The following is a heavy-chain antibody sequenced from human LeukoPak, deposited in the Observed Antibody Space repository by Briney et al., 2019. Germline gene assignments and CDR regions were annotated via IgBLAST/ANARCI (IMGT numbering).Heavy chain of an antibody. D-gene: IGHD5-18*01. Sequence: PSETPSLTCTVSGGSISSSSYYWGWIRQPPGKGLEWIGSIYYSGSTYYNPSLKSRVTISVDTSKNQFSLKLSSVTAADTALYYCARRGGYSYGFDYWGQGTLVTVSS. V-gene: IGHV4-39*01. CDR3: ARRGGYSYGFDY. J-gene: IGHJ4*02. CDR2: IYYSGST. CDR1: GGSISSSSYY.